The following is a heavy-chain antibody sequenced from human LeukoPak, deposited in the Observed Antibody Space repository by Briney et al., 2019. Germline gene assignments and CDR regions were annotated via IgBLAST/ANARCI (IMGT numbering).Heavy chain of an antibody. Sequence: GGSLRLSCAASGFTFDDYAMHWVRQAPGKGLEWVSGISWNSGSIGYADSVKGRFTISRDNAKNSLYLQMNSLRAEDTALYYCARGYSYGRNWYFDLWGRGTLVTVSS. CDR1: GFTFDDYA. D-gene: IGHD5-18*01. J-gene: IGHJ2*01. V-gene: IGHV3-9*01. CDR3: ARGYSYGRNWYFDL. CDR2: ISWNSGSI.